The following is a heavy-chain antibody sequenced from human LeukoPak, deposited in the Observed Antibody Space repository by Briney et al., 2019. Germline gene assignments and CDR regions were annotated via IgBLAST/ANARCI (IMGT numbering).Heavy chain of an antibody. CDR1: GFTFSSYA. Sequence: QSGGSLRLSCAASGFTFSSYAMSWVRQAPGKGLEWVSAISGRGGSTYYADSVKGRFTISRDNSKNTLYLKMNSLRAEDTAVYYCAKDALFYGGYDGDDYWGQGTLLTVSS. V-gene: IGHV3-23*01. J-gene: IGHJ4*02. CDR2: ISGRGGST. CDR3: AKDALFYGGYDGDDY. D-gene: IGHD5-12*01.